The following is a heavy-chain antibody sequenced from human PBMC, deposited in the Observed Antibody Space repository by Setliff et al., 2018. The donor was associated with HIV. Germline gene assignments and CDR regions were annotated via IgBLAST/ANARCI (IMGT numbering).Heavy chain of an antibody. D-gene: IGHD3-22*01. CDR2: IYYSGST. CDR1: GDSVSSGGFY. J-gene: IGHJ4*02. CDR3: ARDTYDSRGYFFGY. Sequence: SETLSLTCTVSGDSVSSGGFYWSWIRQHPGKGLEWIGYIYYSGSTYLNPSLKSRVTIFVDTSKNQFSLELTSVPAADTAAYYCARDTYDSRGYFFGYWGQGTLVTV. V-gene: IGHV4-31*03.